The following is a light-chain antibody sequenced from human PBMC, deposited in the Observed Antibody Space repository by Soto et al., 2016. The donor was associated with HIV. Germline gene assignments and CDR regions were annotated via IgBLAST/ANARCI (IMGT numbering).Light chain of an antibody. CDR1: QDITTW. V-gene: IGKV1-5*03. CDR3: QQSYSTPFT. J-gene: IGKJ4*01. CDR2: KAS. Sequence: DIQMTQSPSTLSASVGDRVTITCRASQDITTWLAWYQQKPGKPPNLLIYKASNLQNGVPSRFSGSGSGTDFTLTISSLQPEDFATYYCQQSYSTPFTFGGGTKVEIK.